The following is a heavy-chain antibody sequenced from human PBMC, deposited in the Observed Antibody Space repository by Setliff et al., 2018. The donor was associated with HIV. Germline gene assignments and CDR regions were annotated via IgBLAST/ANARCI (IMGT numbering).Heavy chain of an antibody. CDR1: GGSINSDNYY. Sequence: PSETLSLTCSVSGGSINSDNYYWGWIRQAPGKGLEWIGSIYYSGTTYYNPSLRGRVTISVDRSRNQFSLTLNSVTAADTGTYYCASRGIVVVTMSMPDEFFVHWGHGTLVTVSS. J-gene: IGHJ1*01. D-gene: IGHD2-21*02. V-gene: IGHV4-39*01. CDR3: ASRGIVVVTMSMPDEFFVH. CDR2: IYYSGTT.